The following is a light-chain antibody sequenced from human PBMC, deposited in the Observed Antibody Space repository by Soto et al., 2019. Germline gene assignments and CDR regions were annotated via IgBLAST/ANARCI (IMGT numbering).Light chain of an antibody. J-gene: IGLJ1*01. CDR2: NNN. CDR1: SSNIGTNA. Sequence: QSALTQPHSASGTPGQRVTISCSGGSSNIGTNAVNWYQQLPGTAPKLLIYNNNQRPSGVPDRFSGPKSGTSASLAISGLQSEDEADYYCAAWDDSLNGYVFGTGTKVTVL. CDR3: AAWDDSLNGYV. V-gene: IGLV1-44*01.